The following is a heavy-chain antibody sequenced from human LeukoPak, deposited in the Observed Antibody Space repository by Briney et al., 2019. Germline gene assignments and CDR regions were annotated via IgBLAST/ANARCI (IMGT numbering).Heavy chain of an antibody. V-gene: IGHV3-23*01. Sequence: PGGSLRLSCRGSGFIYGNYWMTWVRQAPGKGLEWVSAITSGGSTFYADSVKGRFTISRDNSKNTMYVQMNSLRAEDTAVYYCAKDRARYGSGTYYNGYYYGMDVWGQGTTVTVSS. J-gene: IGHJ6*02. CDR1: GFIYGNYW. CDR2: ITSGGST. D-gene: IGHD3-10*01. CDR3: AKDRARYGSGTYYNGYYYGMDV.